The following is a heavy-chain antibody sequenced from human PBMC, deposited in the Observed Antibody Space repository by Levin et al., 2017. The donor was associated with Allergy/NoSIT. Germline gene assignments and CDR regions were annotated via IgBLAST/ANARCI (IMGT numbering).Heavy chain of an antibody. Sequence: GESLKISCAASGFTFSSYSMNWVRQAPGKGLEWVSSISSSSSYIYYADSVKGRFTISRDNAKNSLYLQMNSLRAEDTAVYYCAVGNADAFDIWGQGTMVTVSS. V-gene: IGHV3-21*01. CDR3: AVGNADAFDI. J-gene: IGHJ3*02. CDR1: GFTFSSYS. D-gene: IGHD1-14*01. CDR2: ISSSSSYI.